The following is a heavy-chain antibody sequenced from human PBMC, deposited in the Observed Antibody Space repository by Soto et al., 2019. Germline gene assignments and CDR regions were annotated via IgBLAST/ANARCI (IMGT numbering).Heavy chain of an antibody. D-gene: IGHD3-16*01. V-gene: IGHV1-24*01. CDR2: FDPEEGET. CDR3: TTQGGVDGGFLFYFAL. Sequence: QLQLVQSGAEVKKPGASVKVSCKVHGSTPTELAMHWVRQAPGKGLEWMGGFDPEEGETVSAQNFEGRVTMTEDTSTDTAYMELSSLRSDDTAVYYCTTQGGVDGGFLFYFALWGQGTLVTVSS. J-gene: IGHJ5*02. CDR1: GSTPTELA.